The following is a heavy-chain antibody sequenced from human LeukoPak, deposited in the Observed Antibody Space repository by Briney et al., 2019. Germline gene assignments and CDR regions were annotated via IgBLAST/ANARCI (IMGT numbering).Heavy chain of an antibody. CDR3: ARRELELKTSYYYYGMDV. Sequence: ASVKVSCKASGYTFTSYYMHWVRQAPGQGLEWMGIINPSGGSTSYAQKFQGRVTMTRDTSTSTVYMELSSLRSEDTAVYYCARRELELKTSYYYYGMDVWGQGTTVTVSS. CDR1: GYTFTSYY. V-gene: IGHV1-46*01. D-gene: IGHD1-7*01. CDR2: INPSGGST. J-gene: IGHJ6*02.